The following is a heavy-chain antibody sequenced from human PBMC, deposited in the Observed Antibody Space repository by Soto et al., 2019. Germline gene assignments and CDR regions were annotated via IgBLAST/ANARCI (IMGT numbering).Heavy chain of an antibody. Sequence: LSLTCAASGFTFSSYAMHWVRQAPGKGLEWVAVISYDGSNKYYADSVKGRFTISRDNSKNTLYLQMNSLRAEDTAVYYCASYYDSSGYSKYWGQGTLVTVSS. D-gene: IGHD3-22*01. CDR1: GFTFSSYA. CDR2: ISYDGSNK. J-gene: IGHJ4*02. CDR3: ASYYDSSGYSKY. V-gene: IGHV3-30-3*01.